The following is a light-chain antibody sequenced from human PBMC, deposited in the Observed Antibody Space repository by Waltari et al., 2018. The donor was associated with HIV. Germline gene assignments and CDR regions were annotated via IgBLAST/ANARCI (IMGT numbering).Light chain of an antibody. CDR2: KAS. CDR3: QQYNSFPYS. J-gene: IGKJ2*03. V-gene: IGKV1-5*03. Sequence: DIQMTQSPSTLSASVGDRVTITSRASQSISSWLAWYQQKPGKAPKLLIYKASSLESGVPSRFSGSGSETEFTLTISSLQPDDFATYYCQQYNSFPYSFGQGTKLEIK. CDR1: QSISSW.